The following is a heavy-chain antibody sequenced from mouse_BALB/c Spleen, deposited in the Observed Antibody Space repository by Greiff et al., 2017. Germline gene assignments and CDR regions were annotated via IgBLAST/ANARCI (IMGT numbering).Heavy chain of an antibody. Sequence: QVQLQQSGPELVKPGASVKISCKASGYAFSSSWMNWVKQRPGQGLEWIGRIYPGDGDTNYNGKFKGKATLTADKSSSTAYMQLSSLTSVDSAVYFCARSNDTTVPAWFAYWGQGTLVTVSA. V-gene: IGHV1-82*01. D-gene: IGHD1-1*01. CDR1: GYAFSSSW. CDR3: ARSNDTTVPAWFAY. CDR2: IYPGDGDT. J-gene: IGHJ3*01.